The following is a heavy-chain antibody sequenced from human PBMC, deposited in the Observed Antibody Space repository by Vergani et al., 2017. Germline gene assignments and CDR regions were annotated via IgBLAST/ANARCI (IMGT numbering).Heavy chain of an antibody. CDR2: ISSSGSTI. CDR1: GFTFSSYE. J-gene: IGHJ3*02. CDR3: AKANRYYYGSPGGAFDI. V-gene: IGHV3-48*03. Sequence: EVQLVESGGGLVQPGGSLRLSCAASGFTFSSYEMNWVRQAPGKGLEWVSYISSSGSTIYYADSVKGRFTISRDNAKNSLYLQMNSLRAEDTALYYCAKANRYYYGSPGGAFDIWGQGTMVTVSS. D-gene: IGHD3-10*01.